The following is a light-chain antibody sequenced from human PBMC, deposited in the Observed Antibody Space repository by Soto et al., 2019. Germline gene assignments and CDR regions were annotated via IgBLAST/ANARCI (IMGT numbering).Light chain of an antibody. J-gene: IGLJ1*01. CDR2: DVS. V-gene: IGLV2-14*01. CDR1: SSDVGGYNY. Sequence: QSVLTQPASVSGSPGQSITISCTGTSSDVGGYNYVSWYQQHPGKAPKLMIYDVSNRPSGVSNHSSGSKSGNTASLTISGLKVEDEADYYCSSYTRSSTILYVFGTGTKVTAL. CDR3: SSYTRSSTILYV.